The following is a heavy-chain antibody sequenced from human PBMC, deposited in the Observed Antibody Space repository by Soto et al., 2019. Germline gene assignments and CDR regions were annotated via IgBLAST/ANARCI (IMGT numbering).Heavy chain of an antibody. J-gene: IGHJ5*02. CDR2: IYHSGST. D-gene: IGHD4-17*01. Sequence: SETLSLTCAVSGSSISSGGYSWSWIRQPPGKGLEWIGYIYHSGSTYYNPSLKSRVTISVDRSKNQFSLKLSSVTAADTAVYYCARASVTTNWFDPWGQGTLVTVSS. CDR3: ARASVTTNWFDP. V-gene: IGHV4-30-2*01. CDR1: GSSISSGGYS.